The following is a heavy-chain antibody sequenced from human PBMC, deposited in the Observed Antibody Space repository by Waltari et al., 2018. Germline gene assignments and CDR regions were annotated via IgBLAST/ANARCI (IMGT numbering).Heavy chain of an antibody. D-gene: IGHD2-15*01. V-gene: IGHV1-3*01. CDR1: GYTFTSYA. CDR3: ARGEFVVVVAATPEATPFDY. J-gene: IGHJ4*02. CDR2: INAGNGNT. Sequence: QVQLVQSGAEVKKPGASVKVSCKASGYTFTSYAMHWVRQAPGQRLEWMGWINAGNGNTKYSQKFQGRVTITRDTSASTAYMELSSLRSEDTALYYCARGEFVVVVAATPEATPFDYWGQGTLVTVSS.